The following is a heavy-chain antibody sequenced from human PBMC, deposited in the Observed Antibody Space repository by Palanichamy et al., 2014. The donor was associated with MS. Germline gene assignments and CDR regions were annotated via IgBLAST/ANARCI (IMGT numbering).Heavy chain of an antibody. D-gene: IGHD2-15*01. CDR2: IHPKNGAT. J-gene: IGHJ3*02. CDR3: ARNGASYYSQSGGQLI. V-gene: IGHV1-2*02. Sequence: VQLLQSGAEVKNPGASVKVSCKTSGYTFTDHHIHWVRQAPGHGLEWMGWIHPKNGATNYAQKSEGRVTMTGDTSTTTVYMEITGLTSDDTAVYYCARNGASYYSQSGGQLIWGQGTMVTVSS. CDR1: GYTFTDHH.